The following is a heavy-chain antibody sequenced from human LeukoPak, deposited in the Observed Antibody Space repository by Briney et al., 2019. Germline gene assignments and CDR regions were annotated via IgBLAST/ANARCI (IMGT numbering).Heavy chain of an antibody. V-gene: IGHV3-30*04. J-gene: IGHJ4*02. CDR2: ISYDGNNK. Sequence: GGSLRLSCAASGFIFRNYALHWVRQAPGKGLEWVTIISYDGNNKYYADSVKGRFTISRDNSKSTLFLQMNSLRPEDTAVYYCARDRARLTYFDYWGQGTLVTVSS. CDR1: GFIFRNYA. CDR3: ARDRARLTYFDY.